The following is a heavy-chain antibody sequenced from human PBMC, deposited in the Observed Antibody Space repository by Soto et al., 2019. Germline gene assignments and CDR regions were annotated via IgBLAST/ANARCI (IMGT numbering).Heavy chain of an antibody. J-gene: IGHJ4*02. CDR1: GFSFRNYA. CDR2: ISWHSGTI. Sequence: GGSLRLSCAASGFSFRNYAMHWVRRVPGKGLEWVSGISWHSGTIGYADSVRGRFTISRDNAKNSLYLQMNSLRPEDTALYCCVKGKLYSNYEYYFDSWGQGTLVTVSS. V-gene: IGHV3-9*01. D-gene: IGHD4-4*01. CDR3: VKGKLYSNYEYYFDS.